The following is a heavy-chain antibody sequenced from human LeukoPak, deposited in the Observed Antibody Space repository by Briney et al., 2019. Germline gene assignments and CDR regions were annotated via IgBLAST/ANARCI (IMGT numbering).Heavy chain of an antibody. CDR1: GFTFSSYS. CDR2: ISSSSSYI. Sequence: PGGSLRLSCAASGFTFSSYSMDWVRQAPGKGLEWVSSISSSSSYIYYADSVKGRFTISRDNAKNSLYLQMNSLRAEDTAVYYCARGGVVVVPAANDYWGQGTLVTVSS. CDR3: ARGGVVVVPAANDY. V-gene: IGHV3-21*01. D-gene: IGHD2-2*01. J-gene: IGHJ4*02.